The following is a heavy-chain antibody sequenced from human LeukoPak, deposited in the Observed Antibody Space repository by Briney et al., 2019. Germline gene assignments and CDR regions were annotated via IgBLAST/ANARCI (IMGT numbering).Heavy chain of an antibody. Sequence: ASETLSLTCTVSGYSISSGYYWGWIRQPPGKGLGWIGSIYHSGSTYYNPSLKSRVSISVDTSKNQFSLKLSSVTAADTAVYYCARARREMVDYWGQGTLVTVSS. CDR2: IYHSGST. CDR3: ARARREMVDY. D-gene: IGHD5-24*01. J-gene: IGHJ4*02. CDR1: GYSISSGYY. V-gene: IGHV4-38-2*02.